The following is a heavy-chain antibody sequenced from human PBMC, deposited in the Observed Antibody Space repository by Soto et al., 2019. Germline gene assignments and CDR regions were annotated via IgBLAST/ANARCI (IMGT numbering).Heavy chain of an antibody. CDR3: ARSDRGGYDAFDI. CDR1: GGTFSCYA. Sequence: ASVKVSCKASGGTFSCYAISWVRQAPGRGLEWMGGIIPIFGAPNYAQKFQGRLTITADESTSTAYMYLTSLTSEDTAVYYCARSDRGGYDAFDIWGQGTMVTVSS. J-gene: IGHJ3*02. CDR2: IIPIFGAP. V-gene: IGHV1-69*13. D-gene: IGHD5-12*01.